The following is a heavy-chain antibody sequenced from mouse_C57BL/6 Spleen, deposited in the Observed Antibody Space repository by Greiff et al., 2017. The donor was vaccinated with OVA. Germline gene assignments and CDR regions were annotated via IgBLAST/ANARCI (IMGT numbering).Heavy chain of an antibody. Sequence: VQLQQSGAELARPGASVKMSCKASGYTFTSYTMHWVKQRPGQGLEWIGYINPSSGYTKYNQKFKDKATLTADKSSSTAYMQLSSLTSEDSAVDYCARGEKTVVADWWGQGTTLTVSS. V-gene: IGHV1-4*01. CDR1: GYTFTSYT. CDR2: INPSSGYT. CDR3: ARGEKTVVADW. D-gene: IGHD1-1*01. J-gene: IGHJ2*01.